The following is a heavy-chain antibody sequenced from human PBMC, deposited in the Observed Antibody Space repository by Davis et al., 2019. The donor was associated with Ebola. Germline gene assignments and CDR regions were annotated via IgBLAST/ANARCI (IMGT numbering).Heavy chain of an antibody. CDR1: GFTFSTYA. J-gene: IGHJ4*02. Sequence: GESLKISCAASGFTFSTYAMNWVRQAPGKGLEWVSYMSHSSNTIYYADSVKGRFTISRDNSKNTLYLQMNSLRAEDTAVYYCAKVRVVTAIPTFDYWGQGTLVTVSS. CDR2: MSHSSNTI. CDR3: AKVRVVTAIPTFDY. V-gene: IGHV3-48*01. D-gene: IGHD2-21*02.